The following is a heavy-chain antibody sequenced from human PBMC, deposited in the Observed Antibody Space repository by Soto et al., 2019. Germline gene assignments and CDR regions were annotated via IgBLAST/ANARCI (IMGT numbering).Heavy chain of an antibody. V-gene: IGHV1-2*04. CDR1: GYTFTGYY. J-gene: IGHJ6*02. CDR2: INPNSGGT. D-gene: IGHD2-2*01. CDR3: ARVASSTSPYYYYGMDV. Sequence: ASVKVSCKASGYTFTGYYMHWVRQANGQGLEWMGWINPNSGGTNYAQKFQGWVTMTRDTSISTAYMELSRLRSDDTAVYYCARVASSTSPYYYYGMDVWGQGTTVTVSS.